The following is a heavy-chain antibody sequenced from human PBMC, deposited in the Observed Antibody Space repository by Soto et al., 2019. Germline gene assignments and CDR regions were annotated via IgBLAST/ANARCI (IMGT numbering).Heavy chain of an antibody. CDR1: GYPFTSYC. V-gene: IGHV1-18*01. CDR2: ISAYNGST. J-gene: IGHJ4*02. Sequence: QVQLVQSGAEVKKPGASVKVSCKASGYPFTSYCIGWVRQAPGQGLEWMGWISAYNGSTNYAQKLQGRVTMTTDTSTSTAYMELRSLRSDDTAVYYCARDRGPTVITGVGYWGQGTLVTVSS. CDR3: ARDRGPTVITGVGY. D-gene: IGHD4-17*01.